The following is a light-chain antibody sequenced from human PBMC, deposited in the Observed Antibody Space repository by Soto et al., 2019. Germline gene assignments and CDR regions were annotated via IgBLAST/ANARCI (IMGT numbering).Light chain of an antibody. V-gene: IGLV2-14*01. CDR1: SSDVGGYNY. CDR2: DVS. Sequence: QSVLTQPASVSGSPGQSITISCTGTSSDVGGYNYVSWYQQHPGKDPKLMVYDVSNRPSGVSNRFSGSKSGNTASLTISGLQAEDEADYYSSSYTSSSTLVVFGGGTKLTVL. CDR3: SSYTSSSTLVV. J-gene: IGLJ2*01.